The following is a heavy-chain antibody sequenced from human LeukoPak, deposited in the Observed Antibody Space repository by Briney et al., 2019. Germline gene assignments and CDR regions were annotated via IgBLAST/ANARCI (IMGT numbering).Heavy chain of an antibody. V-gene: IGHV3-33*01. CDR1: GFTFSSYG. J-gene: IGHJ4*02. D-gene: IGHD3-22*01. Sequence: GGSLRLSCAASGFTFSSYGMHWVRQAPGKGLEWVAVIGYDGSNKYYADSVKGRITISRDNSKNTQYLQMNSLRAEDTAVYYCARGPHSIYDSSGYYLLPRPDYWGQGPLVTVSS. CDR2: IGYDGSNK. CDR3: ARGPHSIYDSSGYYLLPRPDY.